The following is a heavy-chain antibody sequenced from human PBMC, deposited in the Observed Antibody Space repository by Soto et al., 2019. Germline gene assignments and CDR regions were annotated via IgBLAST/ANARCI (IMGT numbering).Heavy chain of an antibody. CDR2: ISAYNGNT. V-gene: IGHV1-18*01. Sequence: ASVKVFCKASGYTFTSYGISWVRQAPGQGLEWMGWISAYNGNTNYAQKLQGRVTMTTDTSTSTAYMELRSLRSGDTAVYYCARLGFLEWPRAFDIWGQGTMVTVSS. CDR1: GYTFTSYG. CDR3: ARLGFLEWPRAFDI. D-gene: IGHD3-3*01. J-gene: IGHJ3*02.